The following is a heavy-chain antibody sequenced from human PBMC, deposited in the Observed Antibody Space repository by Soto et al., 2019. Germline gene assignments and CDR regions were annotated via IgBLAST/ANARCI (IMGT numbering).Heavy chain of an antibody. CDR3: ARGLAAGDY. CDR1: GYTFTNYY. CDR2: INPSGGST. J-gene: IGHJ4*02. Sequence: QVQLVQSGAEVKNPGASVKVSCKASGYTFTNYYIHWVRQAPGQGLEWMAIINPSGGSTNYAQKFQGRVTLARDTLTNTVYMELSSLRSEDTAIYYCARGLAAGDYWGQGTLVTVSS. D-gene: IGHD6-13*01. V-gene: IGHV1-46*01.